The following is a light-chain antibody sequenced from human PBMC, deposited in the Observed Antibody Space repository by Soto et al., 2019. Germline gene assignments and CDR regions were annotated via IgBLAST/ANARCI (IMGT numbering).Light chain of an antibody. J-gene: IGKJ1*01. Sequence: DFVMTQSPESLPVSLGERATINCKSSQSVLYSSNNKNYLAWYQQKPGQPPRLLIYWASPRESGVPDRFSGSGSGTDFTLTISSRQAEDVAVYYCQQYDSNPWTFGQGTKGEIK. CDR2: WAS. CDR3: QQYDSNPWT. CDR1: QSVLYSSNNKNY. V-gene: IGKV4-1*01.